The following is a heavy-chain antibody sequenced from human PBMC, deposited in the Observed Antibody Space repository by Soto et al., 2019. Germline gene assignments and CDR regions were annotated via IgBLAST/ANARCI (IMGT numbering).Heavy chain of an antibody. V-gene: IGHV3-33*01. CDR3: AREGPVGATSPGYYFDY. CDR2: IWYDGSNK. CDR1: GFTFSSYG. J-gene: IGHJ4*02. Sequence: QVQLVESGGGVVQPGRSLRLSCAASGFTFSSYGMHWVRQAPGKGLEWVAVIWYDGSNKYYADSVKGRFTISRDNSKNPLYLQMNSLRAEDTAVYYCAREGPVGATSPGYYFDYWGQGTLVTVSS. D-gene: IGHD1-26*01.